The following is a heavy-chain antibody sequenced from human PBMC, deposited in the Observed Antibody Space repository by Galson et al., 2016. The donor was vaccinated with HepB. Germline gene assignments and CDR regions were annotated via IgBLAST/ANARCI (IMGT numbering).Heavy chain of an antibody. D-gene: IGHD2-15*01. CDR2: ISTNTGNP. Sequence: SVKVSCKASGYTFTIYALNWVRQAPGQGLEWMGWISTNTGNPTYAQGLTGRFVFSLDTSVSTAYLQISTLKAEDTAVYYCARVEEYCSGGSCYRNDYWGQGTLVTVSS. CDR1: GYTFTIYA. V-gene: IGHV7-4-1*02. CDR3: ARVEEYCSGGSCYRNDY. J-gene: IGHJ4*02.